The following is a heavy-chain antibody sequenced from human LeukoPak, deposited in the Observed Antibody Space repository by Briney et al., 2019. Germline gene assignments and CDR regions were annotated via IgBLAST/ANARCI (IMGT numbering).Heavy chain of an antibody. D-gene: IGHD6-19*01. CDR2: ISGSGGST. Sequence: PGGSLRLSCAASGFTFSSYAMSWVRQAPGKGLEWVSAISGSGGSTYYADSVKGRLTISRDNSKNTLYLQMNSPRAEDTAVYYCANSPRSGWYGWGQGTLVTVSS. CDR1: GFTFSSYA. CDR3: ANSPRSGWYG. V-gene: IGHV3-23*01. J-gene: IGHJ4*02.